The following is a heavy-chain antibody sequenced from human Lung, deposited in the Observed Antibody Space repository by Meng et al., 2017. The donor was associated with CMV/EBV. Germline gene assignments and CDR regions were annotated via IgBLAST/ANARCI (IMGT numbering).Heavy chain of an antibody. J-gene: IGHJ4*02. D-gene: IGHD1-26*01. V-gene: IGHV3-30*02. CDR1: GFTFDNYG. CDR3: AKDLLLLGGANAYFDY. CDR2: IRHDGTNK. Sequence: GGSLRLSCAASGFTFDNYGMHWVRQTPGKGLEWVAFIRHDGTNKYYGDSVKGRFTISRDNSKNTVYLQMNSLRPEETAIYYCAKDLLLLGGANAYFDYWGQGTLVTVSS.